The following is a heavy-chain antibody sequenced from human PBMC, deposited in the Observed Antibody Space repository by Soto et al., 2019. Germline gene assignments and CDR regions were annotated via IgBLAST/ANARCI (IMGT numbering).Heavy chain of an antibody. V-gene: IGHV1-2*02. CDR3: ARDRFGIDSSSWQPRWFDP. Sequence: ASVKVSCKTSGYFFNDYHMHWVRKAPGQGLEWMGWINPKNGDTNYAQKFQDRVTMTRDTSISTVYIELSRLTSDDTAVYYCARDRFGIDSSSWQPRWFDPWGQGTLVTVSS. D-gene: IGHD6-13*01. CDR2: INPKNGDT. J-gene: IGHJ5*02. CDR1: GYFFNDYH.